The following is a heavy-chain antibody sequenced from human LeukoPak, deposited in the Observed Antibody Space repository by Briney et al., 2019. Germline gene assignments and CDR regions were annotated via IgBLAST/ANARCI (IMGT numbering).Heavy chain of an antibody. D-gene: IGHD3-10*01. J-gene: IGHJ6*02. Sequence: GGSLRLSCAASGFTFSSYAMSWVRQAPGKGLEWVSTLSNTGIATYYADSVKGRFTISRDNYENTLFLQMNYLRAEDTATYYCAKVPYSDYGSGRPPFMDVWGQGTTVVVSS. CDR3: AKVPYSDYGSGRPPFMDV. CDR1: GFTFSSYA. CDR2: LSNTGIAT. V-gene: IGHV3-23*01.